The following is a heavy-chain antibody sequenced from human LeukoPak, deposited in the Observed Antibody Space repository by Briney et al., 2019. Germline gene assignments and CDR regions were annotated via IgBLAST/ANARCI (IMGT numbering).Heavy chain of an antibody. Sequence: ASVKVSCKVSGYTLTELSMHWVRQAPGKGLEWMGGFDPEDGETIYAQKFQGRVTMTEDTSTDTAYMDLSSLRSEDTAVYYCATDPFFVHYYASGSPRGGYWGQGTLVTVSS. CDR1: GYTLTELS. CDR2: FDPEDGET. CDR3: ATDPFFVHYYASGSPRGGY. V-gene: IGHV1-24*01. D-gene: IGHD3-10*01. J-gene: IGHJ4*02.